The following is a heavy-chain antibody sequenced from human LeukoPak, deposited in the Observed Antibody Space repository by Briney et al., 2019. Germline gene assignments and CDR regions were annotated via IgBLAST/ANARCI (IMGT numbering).Heavy chain of an antibody. D-gene: IGHD2-2*01. CDR2: ISNDGSTT. CDR1: GFTFSDHW. V-gene: IGHV3-74*01. CDR3: ARDCGSTGCDY. Sequence: PGGSLRLSCAASGFTFSDHWMHWVRQAPGKGLVWVSRISNDGSTTTYADSVRGRFTISRDNAKNTLYLQMNSLRAEDTAVYYCARDCGSTGCDYWGQGTLVTVSS. J-gene: IGHJ4*02.